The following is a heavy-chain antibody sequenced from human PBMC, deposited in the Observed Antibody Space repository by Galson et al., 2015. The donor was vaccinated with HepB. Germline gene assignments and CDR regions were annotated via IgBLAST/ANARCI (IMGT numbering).Heavy chain of an antibody. J-gene: IGHJ5*02. CDR2: TYYRSKWYN. CDR3: ARDEMTYQNWFDP. D-gene: IGHD5-24*01. CDR1: GDSVSGNSAA. V-gene: IGHV6-1*01. Sequence: CAISGDSVSGNSAAWNWTRQSPSRGLEWLGRTYYRSKWYNDYAVSVKSRITINPDTSKNQFSLQLNSVTPEDTAVYYCARDEMTYQNWFDPWGQGTLVTVSS.